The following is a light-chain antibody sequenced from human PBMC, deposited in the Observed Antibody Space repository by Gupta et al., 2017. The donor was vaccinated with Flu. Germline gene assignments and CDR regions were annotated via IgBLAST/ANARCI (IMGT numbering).Light chain of an antibody. Sequence: VFTQSPGTLSLSPGERASLSCRASQTVSNSYFAWYQQKPGQAPRLLIYDASKRAAGVPDRFSASESGTDFTLTIGRLEPEDFAVYYCQQYADSPRTFGQGTKVENK. J-gene: IGKJ1*01. CDR3: QQYADSPRT. CDR1: QTVSNSY. V-gene: IGKV3-20*01. CDR2: DAS.